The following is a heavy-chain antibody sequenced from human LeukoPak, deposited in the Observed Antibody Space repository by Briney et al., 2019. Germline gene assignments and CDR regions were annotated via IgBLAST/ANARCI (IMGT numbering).Heavy chain of an antibody. Sequence: ASVKVSCKASGYTFTGYYMHWVRQAPGRGLEWMGWINPNSGDTNYAQNFQGGVTMTLDTSISTAYMELSRLRSDDTAVYYCARDYGDYPFDYWGQGTLVTVSS. J-gene: IGHJ4*02. D-gene: IGHD4-17*01. CDR3: ARDYGDYPFDY. V-gene: IGHV1-2*02. CDR2: INPNSGDT. CDR1: GYTFTGYY.